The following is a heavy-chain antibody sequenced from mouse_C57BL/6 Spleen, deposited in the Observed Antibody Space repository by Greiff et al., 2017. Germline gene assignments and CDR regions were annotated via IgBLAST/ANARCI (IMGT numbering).Heavy chain of an antibody. D-gene: IGHD2-2*01. CDR3: ARQRGRDYGYDGFAY. J-gene: IGHJ3*01. CDR2: INPNNGGT. V-gene: IGHV1-22*01. CDR1: GYTFTDYN. Sequence: EVQLQQSGPELVKPGASVKMSCKASGYTFTDYNMHWVKQSHGKSLEWIGYINPNNGGTSYNQKFKGKATLTVNKSSSTAYMELRSLTSEDSAVYYCARQRGRDYGYDGFAYWGQGTLVTVSA.